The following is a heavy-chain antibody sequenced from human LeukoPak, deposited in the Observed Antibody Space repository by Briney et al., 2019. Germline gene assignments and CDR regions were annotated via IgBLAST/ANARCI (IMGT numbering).Heavy chain of an antibody. CDR1: GFTFSSYA. J-gene: IGHJ4*02. CDR2: ISSNGGST. V-gene: IGHV3-64*01. CDR3: ARVGASHSFDY. D-gene: IGHD1-26*01. Sequence: GGSLRLSCSASGFTFSSYAMHWVRQAPGKGLEYVSAISSNGGSTYYANSVKGRFTISRDNSKNTLYLQMGSLRVEDMAVYYCARVGASHSFDYWGQGTLVTVSS.